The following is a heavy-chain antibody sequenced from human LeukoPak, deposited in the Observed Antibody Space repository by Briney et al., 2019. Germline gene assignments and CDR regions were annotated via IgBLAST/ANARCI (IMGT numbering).Heavy chain of an antibody. J-gene: IGHJ6*02. CDR3: ARGITMIVVVPYYYYGMDV. Sequence: ASVKVSCKASGYTFTSYGISWVRQAPGQGLEWMGWISAYNGNTNYAQKLQGRVTMTTDTSTSTAYMELRSLRSDDTAVYYCARGITMIVVVPYYYYGMDVWGQGTTVTVSS. CDR2: ISAYNGNT. CDR1: GYTFTSYG. D-gene: IGHD3-22*01. V-gene: IGHV1-18*01.